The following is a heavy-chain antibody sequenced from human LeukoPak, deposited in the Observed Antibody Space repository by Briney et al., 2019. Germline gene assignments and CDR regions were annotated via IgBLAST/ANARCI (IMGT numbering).Heavy chain of an antibody. CDR2: IRYDGSNK. CDR3: ARAGGDCSGGSCYLDY. D-gene: IGHD2-15*01. Sequence: PGGSLRLSCAASGFTFSSYGMHWVRQAPGKGLEWVAFIRYDGSNKYYADSVKGRFTISRDNSKNTLYLQMNSLRAEDTALYYCARAGGDCSGGSCYLDYWGQGPLVTVSS. CDR1: GFTFSSYG. J-gene: IGHJ4*02. V-gene: IGHV3-30*02.